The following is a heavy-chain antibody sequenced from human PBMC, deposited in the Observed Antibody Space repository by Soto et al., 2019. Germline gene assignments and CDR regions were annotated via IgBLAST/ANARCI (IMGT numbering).Heavy chain of an antibody. CDR3: ARESHDILTGPPWVWYFDL. Sequence: QVQLQQWGAGPLRPLETLSLTCGVSGGSFSGYYWAWIRQSPGKGLAWIGEINDRGSINYNPSLKSRVSISVDTSKNHCSLNLRSVTAADTAVYYCARESHDILTGPPWVWYFDLWGRGTLVTVSS. V-gene: IGHV4-34*01. CDR2: INDRGSI. D-gene: IGHD3-9*01. J-gene: IGHJ2*01. CDR1: GGSFSGYY.